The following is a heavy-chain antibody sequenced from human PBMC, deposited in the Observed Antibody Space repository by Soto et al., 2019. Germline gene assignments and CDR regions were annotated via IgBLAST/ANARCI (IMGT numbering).Heavy chain of an antibody. J-gene: IGHJ4*02. V-gene: IGHV3-30*18. Sequence: HVQLVESGGGVVQPGRSLRLSCAASGFTFSSFGMHWVRQAPGKGLEWVTVTSYDGSNIYYADSVKGRFTISRDNSKNTLYLQMNSLRAEDTAVYYCVKDRSFTSSSWGGDFDYWGQGTLVTVSS. CDR1: GFTFSSFG. CDR3: VKDRSFTSSSWGGDFDY. D-gene: IGHD6-13*01. CDR2: TSYDGSNI.